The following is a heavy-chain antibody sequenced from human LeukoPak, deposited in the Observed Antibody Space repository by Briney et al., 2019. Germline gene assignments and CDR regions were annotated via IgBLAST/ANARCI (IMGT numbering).Heavy chain of an antibody. Sequence: GGPLTLSCSASGFHFSSYAMSWVRQAPGKGLEWVSAISGSRGSTYYADSVKGRFTISRDNSKNTLYLQMNSLRAEDTAVYYCAREVRDVLRFLEWLPDAFDIWGQGTMVTVSS. J-gene: IGHJ3*02. D-gene: IGHD3-3*01. CDR1: GFHFSSYA. CDR2: ISGSRGST. V-gene: IGHV3-23*01. CDR3: AREVRDVLRFLEWLPDAFDI.